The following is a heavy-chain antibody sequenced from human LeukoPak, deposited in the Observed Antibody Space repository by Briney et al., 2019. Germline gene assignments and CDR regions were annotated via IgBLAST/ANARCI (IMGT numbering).Heavy chain of an antibody. Sequence: GGSLRLSCAASGFTFSSYAMSWVRQAPGKGLEWVSAISGSGDSTYYADSVKGRFTISRDNSKNTLYLQMNSLRAEDTAVYYCAKKELDYYGSGSYYSGFDYWGQGTLVTVSS. D-gene: IGHD3-10*01. J-gene: IGHJ4*02. V-gene: IGHV3-23*01. CDR3: AKKELDYYGSGSYYSGFDY. CDR2: ISGSGDST. CDR1: GFTFSSYA.